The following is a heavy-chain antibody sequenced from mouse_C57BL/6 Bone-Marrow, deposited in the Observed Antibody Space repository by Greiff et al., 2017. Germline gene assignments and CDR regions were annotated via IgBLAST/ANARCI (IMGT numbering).Heavy chain of an antibody. CDR1: GFTFSSYA. D-gene: IGHD2-5*01. CDR3: ARYYSNSWFAY. CDR2: ISDGGSYT. V-gene: IGHV5-4*03. Sequence: EVKLVESGGGLVKPGGSLKLSCAASGFTFSSYAMSWVRQTPEKRLEWVATISDGGSYTYYPDNVKGRFTISRDNAKNNLYLQMSHLKSEDTAMYYCARYYSNSWFAYWGQGTLVTVSA. J-gene: IGHJ3*01.